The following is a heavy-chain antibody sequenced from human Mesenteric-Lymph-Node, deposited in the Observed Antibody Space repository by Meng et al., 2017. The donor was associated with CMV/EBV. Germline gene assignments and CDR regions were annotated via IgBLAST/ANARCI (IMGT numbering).Heavy chain of an antibody. Sequence: SETLSLTCTVSGGSISNIQYFWTWFRQHPGKGLEWIGHIHYRGSAFYNPSLKSRVALSVDTSRNQFSLSLTSVTAADTAIYFCARWEDYGGNTFFDNWGPGTLVTVSS. CDR3: ARWEDYGGNTFFDN. D-gene: IGHD4-23*01. V-gene: IGHV4-31*03. CDR1: GGSISNIQYF. CDR2: IHYRGSA. J-gene: IGHJ4*02.